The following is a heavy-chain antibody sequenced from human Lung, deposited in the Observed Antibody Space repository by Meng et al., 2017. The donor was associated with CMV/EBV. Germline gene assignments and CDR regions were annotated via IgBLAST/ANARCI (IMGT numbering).Heavy chain of an antibody. CDR1: GFTFSSYS. D-gene: IGHD5-18*01. V-gene: IGHV3-21*01. J-gene: IGHJ4*02. Sequence: GGSLRLSCAVSGFTFSSYSMNWVRQAPGKGLEWVSSISSSSSYIYYADSVKGRFTISRDNAKNSLYLQMNSLRAEDTAVYYCARDNSYGDEYYYDYWGQGTLVTVSS. CDR3: ARDNSYGDEYYYDY. CDR2: ISSSSSYI.